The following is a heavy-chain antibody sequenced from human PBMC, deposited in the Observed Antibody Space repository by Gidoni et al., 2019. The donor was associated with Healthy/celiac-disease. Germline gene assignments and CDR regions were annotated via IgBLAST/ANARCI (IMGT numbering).Heavy chain of an antibody. Sequence: QVQLQQWGAGLLKPSETLSLTCAVYGGSFSGYYWSWIRQPPGKGLEWIGEINPSGSTNYNPTLKSRVTISVDTTKNQFSLKLSSVTAADTAVYYCARKCSRWDTAMPRNAFDIWGQGTMVTVSS. D-gene: IGHD5-18*01. J-gene: IGHJ3*02. V-gene: IGHV4-34*01. CDR3: ARKCSRWDTAMPRNAFDI. CDR2: INPSGST. CDR1: GGSFSGYY.